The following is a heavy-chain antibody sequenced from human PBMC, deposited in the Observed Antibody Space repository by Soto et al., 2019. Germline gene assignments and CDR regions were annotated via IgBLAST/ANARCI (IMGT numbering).Heavy chain of an antibody. CDR1: GFTFSSYW. D-gene: IGHD6-19*01. CDR2: IKQDGSEK. J-gene: IGHJ6*02. Sequence: PGGSLRLSCAASGFTFSSYWMSWVRQAPGKGLEWVANIKQDGSEKYYVDSVKGRFTISRDNAKNSLYLQMNSLRAEDTAVYYCARNMGAVAGYYYYYYGMDVWGQGTTVTVSS. V-gene: IGHV3-7*03. CDR3: ARNMGAVAGYYYYYYGMDV.